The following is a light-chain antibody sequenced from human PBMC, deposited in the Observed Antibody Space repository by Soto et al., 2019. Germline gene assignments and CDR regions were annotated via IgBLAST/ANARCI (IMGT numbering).Light chain of an antibody. CDR3: QHPRWT. J-gene: IGKJ1*01. V-gene: IGKV1-5*01. Sequence: DIQLTQSPSTLSASIGDRVTITCRASQSINRWLAWHQQKPGKAPKLLIYDASSLESGVPSRFSGSGSGTDFTLTITSLQPDDFATYYCQHPRWTFGQGTKVEIK. CDR2: DAS. CDR1: QSINRW.